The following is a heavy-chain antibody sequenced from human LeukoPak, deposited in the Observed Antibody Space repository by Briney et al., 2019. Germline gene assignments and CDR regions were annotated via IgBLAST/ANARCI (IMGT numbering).Heavy chain of an antibody. J-gene: IGHJ4*02. CDR3: ARDDYGGNSY. CDR1: GFTFSSYA. D-gene: IGHD4-23*01. CDR2: ISYDGSNK. Sequence: GRSLRLSCAASGFTFSSYAMHWVRQAPGKGLEWVAVISYDGSNKYYADSVKGRFTISRDNAKNSLYLQMNSLRAEDTAVYYCARDDYGGNSYWGQGTLVTVSS. V-gene: IGHV3-30*04.